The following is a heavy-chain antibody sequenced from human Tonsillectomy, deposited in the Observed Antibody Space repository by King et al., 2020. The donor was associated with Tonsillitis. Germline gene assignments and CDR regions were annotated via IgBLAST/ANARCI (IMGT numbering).Heavy chain of an antibody. CDR3: AREKGMKYSSGAFDY. Sequence: VQLVESGGGLVQPGGSLRLSCAASGFTFSSYWMHWVRQAPGKGLVWVSRINSDGSSTSYADSVKGRFTISRDNAKNTLYLQMNSLRAEDTAVYYCAREKGMKYSSGAFDYWGQGTLVTVSS. V-gene: IGHV3-74*01. CDR1: GFTFSSYW. CDR2: INSDGSST. D-gene: IGHD6-25*01. J-gene: IGHJ4*02.